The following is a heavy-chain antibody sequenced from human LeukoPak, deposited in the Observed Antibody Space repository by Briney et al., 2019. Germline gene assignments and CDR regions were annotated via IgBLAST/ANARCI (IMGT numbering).Heavy chain of an antibody. CDR1: VFTFSSYW. Sequence: GGSLRLSCAASVFTFSSYWMRWVRQAPGKGLEWVANIKQDGSEKYYVDSVKGRFTISRDNAKNSLYLQMNSLRAEDTAVYYCAREYYDYVWGVPGFDSGSQGTLVTVSS. V-gene: IGHV3-7*04. CDR2: IKQDGSEK. J-gene: IGHJ4*02. D-gene: IGHD3-16*01. CDR3: AREYYDYVWGVPGFDS.